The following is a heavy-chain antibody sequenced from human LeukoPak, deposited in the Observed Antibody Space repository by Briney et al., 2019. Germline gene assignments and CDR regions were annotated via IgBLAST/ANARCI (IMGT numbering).Heavy chain of an antibody. CDR1: GFTLSTYW. J-gene: IGHJ4*02. CDR2: MHGDGSST. CDR3: AKVRRPDTAMVNHY. Sequence: GGSLRLSCAASGFTLSTYWMHWVRQAPGKGLVWISRMHGDGSSTSYADSVKGRFTISRDNSKNTLYLQMNSLRAEDTAVYYCAKVRRPDTAMVNHYWGQGTLVTVSS. V-gene: IGHV3-74*01. D-gene: IGHD5-18*01.